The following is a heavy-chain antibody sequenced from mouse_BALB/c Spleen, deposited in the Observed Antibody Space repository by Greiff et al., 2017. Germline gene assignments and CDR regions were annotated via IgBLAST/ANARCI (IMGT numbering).Heavy chain of an antibody. J-gene: IGHJ2*01. D-gene: IGHD2-10*02. V-gene: IGHV14-3*02. Sequence: VQLQQSGAELVKPGASVKLSCTASGFNIKDTYMHWVKQRPEQGLEWIGRIDPANGNTKYDPKFQGKATITADTSSNTAYLQLSSLTSEDTAVCYCARGRYGNYPDYWGQGTTLTVSS. CDR3: ARGRYGNYPDY. CDR2: IDPANGNT. CDR1: GFNIKDTY.